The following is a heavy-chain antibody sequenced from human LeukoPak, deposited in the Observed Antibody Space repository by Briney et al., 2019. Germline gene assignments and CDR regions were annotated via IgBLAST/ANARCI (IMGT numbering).Heavy chain of an antibody. CDR2: ISDSGDFT. Sequence: GGSLRLSCAGSGFTFSSYALSWVRQAPGQGLEWVSVISDSGDFTSYADSVRGRFTISRDNSRNTLYLQMISLRPEDTAVYYCAKDTSIGKYCTNGVCSPFDYWGQGTLVTVSS. D-gene: IGHD2-8*01. V-gene: IGHV3-23*01. J-gene: IGHJ4*02. CDR3: AKDTSIGKYCTNGVCSPFDY. CDR1: GFTFSSYA.